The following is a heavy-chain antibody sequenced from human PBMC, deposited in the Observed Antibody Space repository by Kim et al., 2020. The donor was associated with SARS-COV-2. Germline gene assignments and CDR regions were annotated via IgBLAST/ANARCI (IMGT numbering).Heavy chain of an antibody. V-gene: IGHV3-74*01. CDR2: INADGTKT. CDR3: TRGYTYRDY. CDR1: GFIFSNSW. J-gene: IGHJ4*02. D-gene: IGHD5-18*01. Sequence: GGSLRLSCAASGFIFSNSWMHWVRRAPGKGLVWVSRINADGTKTNYADSVKGRFTISRDNAKNTLYLQMNSLRDEDTAVYYCTRGYTYRDYWGQGTLVTVTA.